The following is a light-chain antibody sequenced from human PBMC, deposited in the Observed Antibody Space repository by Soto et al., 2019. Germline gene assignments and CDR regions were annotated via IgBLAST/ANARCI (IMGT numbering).Light chain of an antibody. CDR3: QQYNSYSPYT. CDR1: QSISTW. CDR2: DAS. J-gene: IGKJ2*01. Sequence: DIQMTQSPSTLSASVGDRVTITCRASQSISTWLAWYQQKPGKAPKVLIYDASSLDSGVPSRFSGSGSGTEFTLTINSLQPDDSATYYCQQYNSYSPYTFGQGTKLEIK. V-gene: IGKV1-5*01.